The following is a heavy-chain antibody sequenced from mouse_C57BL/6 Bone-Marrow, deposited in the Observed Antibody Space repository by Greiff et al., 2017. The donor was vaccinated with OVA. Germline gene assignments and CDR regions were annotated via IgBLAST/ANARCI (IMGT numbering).Heavy chain of an antibody. Sequence: VQLQQPGAELVRPGTSVKLSSKASGYTFTSYWMHWVKQRPGQGLEWIGVIDPSDSYTNYNQKFKGKATLTVDKSSSTAYMQLSSVTSEDSADCCCAREDDYGGGYAMDYWGQGTSVTVSA. D-gene: IGHD2-4*01. J-gene: IGHJ4*01. V-gene: IGHV1-59*01. CDR2: IDPSDSYT. CDR1: GYTFTSYW. CDR3: AREDDYGGGYAMDY.